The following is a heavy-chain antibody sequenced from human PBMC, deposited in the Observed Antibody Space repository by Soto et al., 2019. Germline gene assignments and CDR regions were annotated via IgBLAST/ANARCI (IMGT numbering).Heavy chain of an antibody. V-gene: IGHV1-18*01. J-gene: IGHJ6*02. CDR3: ARSGQPRSYYYYYYGMDV. CDR1: GYTFTSYG. CDR2: ISAYNGNT. D-gene: IGHD3-10*01. Sequence: GASVKVSCKASGYTFTSYGISWLRQSPGQGLEWMGWISAYNGNTNYAQKLQGRVTMTTDTSTSTAYMELRSLRSDDTAVYYCARSGQPRSYYYYYYGMDVWGQGTTVTVSS.